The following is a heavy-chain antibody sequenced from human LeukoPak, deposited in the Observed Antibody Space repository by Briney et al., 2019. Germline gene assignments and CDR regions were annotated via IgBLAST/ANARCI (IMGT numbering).Heavy chain of an antibody. J-gene: IGHJ4*02. V-gene: IGHV3-23*01. D-gene: IGHD3-10*01. CDR1: GFTFSSHA. CDR3: AKEVGLLWFGEVFDY. CDR2: ISGSGGST. Sequence: GGSLRLSCAASGFTFSSHAMSWVRQAPGKGLEWVSAISGSGGSTYYADSVKGRFTISRDNSKNTLYLQMNSLRAEDTAVYYCAKEVGLLWFGEVFDYWGQGTLVTVSS.